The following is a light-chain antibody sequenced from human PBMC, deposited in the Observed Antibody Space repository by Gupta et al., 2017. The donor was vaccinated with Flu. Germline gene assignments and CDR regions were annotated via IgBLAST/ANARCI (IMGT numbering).Light chain of an antibody. J-gene: IGKJ4*01. CDR1: QGVSSY. V-gene: IGKV1-39*01. CDR2: ASS. Sequence: TLRCRANQGVSSYFNWDQQKPREAPRLLVYASSSLQNWVPSRFSGSCSVTDFTLTISSLQPEDFATYYCQQTYTYPPSLTFGGGTKVEI. CDR3: QQTYTYPPSLT.